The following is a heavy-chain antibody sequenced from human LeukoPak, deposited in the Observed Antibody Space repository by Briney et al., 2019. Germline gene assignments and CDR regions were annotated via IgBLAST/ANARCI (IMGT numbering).Heavy chain of an antibody. CDR3: ARGAPELWFGDYYFDY. Sequence: SETLSLTCTVSGGSISSYSWSWIRQPPGKGLEWIGYIYHSGSTYYNPSLKSRVTISVDRSKNQFSLKLSSVTAADTAVYYCARGAPELWFGDYYFDYWGQGTLVTVSS. D-gene: IGHD3-10*01. V-gene: IGHV4-30-2*01. CDR2: IYHSGST. CDR1: GGSISSYS. J-gene: IGHJ4*02.